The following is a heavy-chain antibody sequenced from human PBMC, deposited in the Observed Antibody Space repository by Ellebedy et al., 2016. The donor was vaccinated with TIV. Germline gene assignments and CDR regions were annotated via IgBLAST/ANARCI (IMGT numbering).Heavy chain of an antibody. V-gene: IGHV3-33*01. CDR2: IWYGGGNK. Sequence: GESLKIPCAASGFPFSSYGMHWVRQAPGKGLEWVAVIWYGGGNKDYADSVKGRFTISRDNSKNTLYLQMNSLRAEDTAVYYCARDREGNAYGINYYFDYWGQGTLVTVSS. CDR3: ARDREGNAYGINYYFDY. J-gene: IGHJ4*02. D-gene: IGHD3-16*01. CDR1: GFPFSSYG.